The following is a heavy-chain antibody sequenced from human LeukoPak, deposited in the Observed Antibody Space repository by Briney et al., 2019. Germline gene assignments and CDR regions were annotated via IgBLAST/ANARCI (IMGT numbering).Heavy chain of an antibody. CDR3: ARDFRGGYDFWSGYYTPYYFDY. Sequence: PSETLSLTCTVSGGSSSSNYWSWIRQPPGKGLEWIGYIYYSGSTNYNPSLKSRVTISVDTSKNQFSLKLSSVTAADTAVYYCARDFRGGYDFWSGYYTPYYFDYWGQGTLVTVSS. J-gene: IGHJ4*02. D-gene: IGHD3-3*01. CDR2: IYYSGST. CDR1: GGSSSSNY. V-gene: IGHV4-59*12.